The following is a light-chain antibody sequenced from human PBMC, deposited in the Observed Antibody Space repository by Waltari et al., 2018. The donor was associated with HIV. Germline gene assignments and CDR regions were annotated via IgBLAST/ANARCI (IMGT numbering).Light chain of an antibody. CDR2: QDS. V-gene: IGLV3-1*01. CDR3: QAWDRSTGV. J-gene: IGLJ2*01. CDR1: TLGANY. Sequence: SYELTQPPSVSVSPGQTASITCSGDTLGANYACWYEQEPGQSPVLVIYQDSKRPSGIPELFSGADSGNTATLTISGTQAMDEADYDCQAWDRSTGVFGGGTKLTVL.